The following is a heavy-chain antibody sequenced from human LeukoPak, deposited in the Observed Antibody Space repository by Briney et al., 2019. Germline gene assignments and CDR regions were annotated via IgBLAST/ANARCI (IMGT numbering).Heavy chain of an antibody. J-gene: IGHJ6*02. Sequence: PSETLSLTCAVYGGSFSGYYWSWIRQPPGKGLEWIGEINHSGSTNHNPSLKSRVTISVDTSKNQFSLKLSSVTAADTAVYYCARGRPYCSSTSCYTHYYYYGMDVWGQGTTVTVSS. CDR3: ARGRPYCSSTSCYTHYYYYGMDV. V-gene: IGHV4-34*01. D-gene: IGHD2-2*02. CDR1: GGSFSGYY. CDR2: INHSGST.